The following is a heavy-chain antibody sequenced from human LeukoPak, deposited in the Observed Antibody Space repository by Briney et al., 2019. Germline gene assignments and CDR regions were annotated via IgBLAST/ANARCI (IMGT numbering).Heavy chain of an antibody. CDR1: GGSISSYY. J-gene: IGHJ5*02. CDR3: ARGGYYGSGDDFRFDP. CDR2: IHYTGST. Sequence: SEPLSLTCTVSGGSISSYYWSWIRRPPGKGLECIGYIHYTGSTNYNPSLKSRVTISVDTSKSQFSLKLSCVTAADTAIYYCARGGYYGSGDDFRFDPWGQGTLVTVSS. V-gene: IGHV4-59*01. D-gene: IGHD3-10*01.